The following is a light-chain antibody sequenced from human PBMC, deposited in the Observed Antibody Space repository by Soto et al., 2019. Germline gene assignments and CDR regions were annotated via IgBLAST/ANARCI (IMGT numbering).Light chain of an antibody. CDR3: QQYNDLST. V-gene: IGKV1-5*03. CDR1: QTIGTW. J-gene: IGKJ4*01. Sequence: DIRMTQCPSTLSASVGDTVTITCRASQTIGTWLAWYQQKPAKAPKLLIYKASTLESGVPSRLSGSGSGTEFTLTISSLKADDFATYYCQQYNDLSTFGGGTKVDI. CDR2: KAS.